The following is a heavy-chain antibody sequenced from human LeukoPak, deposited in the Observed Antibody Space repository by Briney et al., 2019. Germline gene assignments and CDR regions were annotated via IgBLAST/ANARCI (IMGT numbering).Heavy chain of an antibody. D-gene: IGHD2-15*01. J-gene: IGHJ4*02. CDR1: GGSFSGYY. CDR3: ARLYCSGGSCYSDY. Sequence: PSETLSLTCAVYGGSFSGYYWSWIRQPPGKGLEWIGEINHSGSTNYNPSLKRRVTISVDTSKNQFSLKLSSVTAADTAVYYCARLYCSGGSCYSDYWGQGTLVTVSS. V-gene: IGHV4-34*01. CDR2: INHSGST.